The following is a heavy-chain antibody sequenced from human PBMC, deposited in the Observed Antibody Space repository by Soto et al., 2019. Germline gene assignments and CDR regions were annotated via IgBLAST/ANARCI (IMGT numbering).Heavy chain of an antibody. J-gene: IGHJ3*02. V-gene: IGHV1-18*01. CDR1: GYTFTSYG. D-gene: IGHD3-3*01. CDR3: ARDWGRLRFLDWLPNTLGFSEAFDI. CDR2: ISAYNGNT. Sequence: ASVKVSCKASGYTFTSYGISWVRRAPGQGLEWMGWISAYNGNTNYAQKLQGRVTMTTDTSTSTAYMELRSLRSDDTAVYYCARDWGRLRFLDWLPNTLGFSEAFDIRGPGPMVTGSS.